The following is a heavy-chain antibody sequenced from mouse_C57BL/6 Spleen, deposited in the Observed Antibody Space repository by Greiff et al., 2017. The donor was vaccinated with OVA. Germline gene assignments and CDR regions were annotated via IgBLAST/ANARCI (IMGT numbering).Heavy chain of an antibody. CDR3: ARGYYGSSSYYAMDY. V-gene: IGHV5-17*01. Sequence: DVMLVESGGGLVKPGGSLKLSCAASGFTFSDYGMHWVRQAPEKGLEWVAYISSGSSTIYYADTVKGRFTISRDNAKNTLFLQTTSLRSEDTAMYYCARGYYGSSSYYAMDYWGQGTSVTVSS. D-gene: IGHD1-1*01. CDR2: ISSGSSTI. J-gene: IGHJ4*01. CDR1: GFTFSDYG.